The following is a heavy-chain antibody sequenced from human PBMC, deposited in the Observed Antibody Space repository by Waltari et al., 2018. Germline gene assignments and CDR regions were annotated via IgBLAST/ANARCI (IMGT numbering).Heavy chain of an antibody. CDR2: IIPILGIA. CDR3: ARDEFAVVPAHYGMDV. D-gene: IGHD2-2*01. V-gene: IGHV1-69*09. J-gene: IGHJ6*02. Sequence: QVQLVQSGAEVKKPGSSVKVSCKASGGTFSSYAISWVRQAPGQGLEWMGRIIPILGIANYAQKFQGRVTITADKSTSTAYMELSSLRSEDTAVYYCARDEFAVVPAHYGMDVWGQGTTVTVSS. CDR1: GGTFSSYA.